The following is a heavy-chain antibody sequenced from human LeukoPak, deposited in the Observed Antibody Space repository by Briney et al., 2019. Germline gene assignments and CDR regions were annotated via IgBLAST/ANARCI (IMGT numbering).Heavy chain of an antibody. V-gene: IGHV3-21*01. D-gene: IGHD3-22*01. Sequence: GGSLRLSCAASVFTFSSYIMNSVRQAPGKGLEGVSSISSSSSYIYYADSGKGRFTISRDNTKKSLYMQMNSLRAEETAVYYCARSYGDYYDSSGYYLQYVDYWGQGTLVTVSS. CDR2: ISSSSSYI. CDR1: VFTFSSYI. CDR3: ARSYGDYYDSSGYYLQYVDY. J-gene: IGHJ4*02.